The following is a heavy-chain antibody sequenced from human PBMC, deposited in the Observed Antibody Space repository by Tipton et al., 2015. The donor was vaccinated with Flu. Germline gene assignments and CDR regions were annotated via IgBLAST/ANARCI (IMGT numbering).Heavy chain of an antibody. V-gene: IGHV4-38-2*01. CDR1: GYSISSGYY. CDR2: IYHSGST. D-gene: IGHD2-21*01. J-gene: IGHJ3*02. CDR3: ARHPSSLGDGDI. Sequence: TLSLTCAVSGYSISSGYYWGWIRQPPGKGLEWIGSIYHSGSTYYNPSLKSRVTISVDTSKNQFSLKLSSVTAADTAVYYCARHPSSLGDGDIWGQGTMVTVSS.